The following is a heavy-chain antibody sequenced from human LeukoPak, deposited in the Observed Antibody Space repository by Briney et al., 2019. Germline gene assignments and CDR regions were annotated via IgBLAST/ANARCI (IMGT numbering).Heavy chain of an antibody. Sequence: SETLSLTCAVSGGSISSGNWWSWVRQPPGKGLEWIGEIYHSGSTNYNPSLKSRVTVSLDKSKNHLSLNLTSVTAADTAVYYCSRENGAFSPFGYWGQGTLVTVPS. V-gene: IGHV4-4*02. J-gene: IGHJ4*02. CDR3: SRENGAFSPFGY. CDR1: GGSISSGNW. D-gene: IGHD2-8*01. CDR2: IYHSGST.